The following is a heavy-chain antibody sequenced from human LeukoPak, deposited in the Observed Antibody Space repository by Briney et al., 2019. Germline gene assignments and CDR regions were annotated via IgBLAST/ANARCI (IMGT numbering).Heavy chain of an antibody. D-gene: IGHD6-6*01. CDR1: GGSISSYY. Sequence: PSETLSLTCTVSGGSISSYYWSWIRQPPGKGLEWIGYIYYSGSTNYNPSLKSRVTISVDTSKNQFSLKLSSVTAADTAVYYCAREGTQYSGSASDYYYYMDVWGKGTTVTVSS. V-gene: IGHV4-59*01. CDR3: AREGTQYSGSASDYYYYMDV. J-gene: IGHJ6*03. CDR2: IYYSGST.